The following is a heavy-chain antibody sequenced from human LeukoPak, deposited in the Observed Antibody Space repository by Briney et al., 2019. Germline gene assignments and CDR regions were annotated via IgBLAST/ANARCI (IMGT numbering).Heavy chain of an antibody. CDR2: VNPNSGGT. CDR1: GYTFTDLY. CDR3: ARDGYGGNSFDY. J-gene: IGHJ4*02. V-gene: IGHV1-2*06. Sequence: ASVKVSCKTSGYTFTDLYIHWVRQAPGQGLEWMGRVNPNSGGTDYAQKFQGRVTMTRDMSINTAFMELSRLNSDDTAVYFCARDGYGGNSFDYWGQGTLVTVSS. D-gene: IGHD4-23*01.